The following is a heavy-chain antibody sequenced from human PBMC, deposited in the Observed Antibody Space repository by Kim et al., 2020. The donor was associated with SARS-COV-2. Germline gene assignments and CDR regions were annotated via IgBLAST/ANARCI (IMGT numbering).Heavy chain of an antibody. Sequence: AGSVKGRCTISRGKSKSTMYLQMNSLRAEDTAVYYCAKDFGVPAARGLDYWGQGTLVTVSS. CDR3: AKDFGVPAARGLDY. J-gene: IGHJ4*02. V-gene: IGHV3-23*01. D-gene: IGHD2-2*01.